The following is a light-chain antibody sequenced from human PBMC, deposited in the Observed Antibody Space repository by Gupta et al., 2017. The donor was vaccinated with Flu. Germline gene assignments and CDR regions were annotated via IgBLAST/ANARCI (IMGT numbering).Light chain of an antibody. CDR3: QLYGTSPRFT. J-gene: IGKJ3*01. V-gene: IGKV3-20*01. CDR2: GAS. Sequence: TLSLSPGERATISCRASQFVSNTYLAWYLSRPGQAPRLLVYGASVRATGVPDRFSGSGSGTDVTLTISRLEPEDFGVYYCQLYGTSPRFTFGPGTRVDMK. CDR1: QFVSNTY.